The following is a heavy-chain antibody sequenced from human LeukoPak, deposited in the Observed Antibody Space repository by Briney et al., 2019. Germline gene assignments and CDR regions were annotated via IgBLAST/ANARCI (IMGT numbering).Heavy chain of an antibody. V-gene: IGHV3-21*06. Sequence: GGSLRLSCAASGFTFSDYNMNWVRQALGKGLEWVSSISSSATYIYYADSVKGRFTISRDNAKTSLSLQMNSLRAEDTAVYYCARILVVPAANYYYSYGMDVWAKGPRSPSP. J-gene: IGHJ6*02. CDR1: GFTFSDYN. D-gene: IGHD2-2*01. CDR3: ARILVVPAANYYYSYGMDV. CDR2: ISSSATYI.